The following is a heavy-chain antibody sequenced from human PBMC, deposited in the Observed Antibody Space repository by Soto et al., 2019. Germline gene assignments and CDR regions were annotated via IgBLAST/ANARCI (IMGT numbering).Heavy chain of an antibody. D-gene: IGHD3-9*01. CDR2: MNHTGGT. CDR3: ANLITSFESLIPPFDG. V-gene: IGHV4-34*01. CDR1: GGSVTGYY. Sequence: SETMSPTCVVYGGSVTGYYWNWIRQPPGKGLEWVGEMNHTGGTHYNRSLKSRVTMSVDTSKNQFSLRLTSVTAADTAIYYCANLITSFESLIPPFDGWGQGTQVTVS. J-gene: IGHJ5*01.